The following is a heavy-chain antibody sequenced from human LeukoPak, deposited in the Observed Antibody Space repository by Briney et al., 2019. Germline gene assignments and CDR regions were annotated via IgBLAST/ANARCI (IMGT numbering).Heavy chain of an antibody. CDR2: INPNSGGT. J-gene: IGHJ6*02. Sequence: GASVKVSCKASGYTFTGYYKHWVRQAPGQGLEWMGWINPNSGGTNYAQKFQGRVTMTRDTSTTTVYMELSRLSSDDMAVYYCAREGSGTGLITYYYGLDVWGQGTTVTVSS. CDR1: GYTFTGYY. D-gene: IGHD1-1*01. V-gene: IGHV1-2*02. CDR3: AREGSGTGLITYYYGLDV.